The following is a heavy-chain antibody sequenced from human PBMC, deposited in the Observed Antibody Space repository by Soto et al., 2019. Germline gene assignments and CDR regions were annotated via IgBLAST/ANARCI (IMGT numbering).Heavy chain of an antibody. CDR3: ARDRNWGSEEYFDC. D-gene: IGHD7-27*01. CDR2: VNPGGGHT. V-gene: IGHV1-46*01. J-gene: IGHJ4*02. CDR1: GYTFTSYY. Sequence: ASVKVSCKASGYTFTSYYIHWVRQAPGQGLEWMGIVNPGGGHTTYAQKFQDRVAMTRDTSTSTLYMELSSLRSEDTAVYYCARDRNWGSEEYFDCWGQGTLVTVSS.